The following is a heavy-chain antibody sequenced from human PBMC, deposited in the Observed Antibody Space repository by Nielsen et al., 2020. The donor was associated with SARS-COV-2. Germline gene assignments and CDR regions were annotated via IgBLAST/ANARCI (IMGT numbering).Heavy chain of an antibody. CDR3: ARGPAQIAAAGTLGWFDP. J-gene: IGHJ5*02. Sequence: SETLSLTCAVYGGSFSGYYWSWIRQPPGKGLEWIGEINHSGSTNYNPSLKSRVTISVDTSKNQFFLKLSSVTAADTAVYYCARGPAQIAAAGTLGWFDPWGQGTLVTVSS. D-gene: IGHD6-13*01. V-gene: IGHV4-34*01. CDR1: GGSFSGYY. CDR2: INHSGST.